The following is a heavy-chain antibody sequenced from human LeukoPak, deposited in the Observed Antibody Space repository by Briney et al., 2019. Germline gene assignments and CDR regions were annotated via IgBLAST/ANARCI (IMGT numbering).Heavy chain of an antibody. D-gene: IGHD3-22*01. CDR1: GFTVSSNY. Sequence: GGSLRLSCAASGFTVSSNYMSWVRQAPGKGLEWVSVIYSGGSTYYADSVKGRFTISRDNSKNTLYLQMNSLRAEDTAVYYCARAYYYDSSGYYSRPFDYWGQGTLVTVSS. CDR3: ARAYYYDSSGYYSRPFDY. V-gene: IGHV3-53*01. J-gene: IGHJ4*02. CDR2: IYSGGST.